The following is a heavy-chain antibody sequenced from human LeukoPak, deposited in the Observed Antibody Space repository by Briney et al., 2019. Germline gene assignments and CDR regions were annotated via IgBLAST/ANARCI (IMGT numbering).Heavy chain of an antibody. Sequence: ASVKVSCKASGYTFTSYDINWVRQAPGQGLEWMGWINPNSGGTNCAQKFQGWVTMTRDTSISTAYMELSRLRSDDTAVYYCARGATAGRFSLRPSGAYYMDVWGKGTTVTVSS. J-gene: IGHJ6*03. CDR1: GYTFTSYD. D-gene: IGHD6-13*01. CDR2: INPNSGGT. CDR3: ARGATAGRFSLRPSGAYYMDV. V-gene: IGHV1-2*04.